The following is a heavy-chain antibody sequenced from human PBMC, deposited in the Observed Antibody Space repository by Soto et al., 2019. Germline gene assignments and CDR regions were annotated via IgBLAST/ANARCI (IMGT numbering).Heavy chain of an antibody. J-gene: IGHJ6*02. CDR1: GFTFSSYS. CDR3: ARQGSSTKYYTMDV. D-gene: IGHD2-2*01. Sequence: GSLRLSCAASGFTFSSYSMNWDRQGPGKGLEWVSSISSSSSSTYIYYADSVKGRFTISRDNAKNSLYLQMNSLRAEDTAVYYCARQGSSTKYYTMDVWGQGTTVTVSS. CDR2: ISSSSSSTYI. V-gene: IGHV3-21*01.